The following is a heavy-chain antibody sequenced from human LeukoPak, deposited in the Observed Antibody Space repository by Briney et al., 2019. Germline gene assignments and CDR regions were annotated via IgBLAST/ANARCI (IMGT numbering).Heavy chain of an antibody. V-gene: IGHV3-48*02. Sequence: GGSLRLSCAASGFTFSSYSMNWVRQAPGKGLEWISYISTSGSSIYHADSVKGRFTISRDNAKKSLYLQMDSLRDEGTAVYYCAREDPSECGSIDYWGQGTLVTVSS. D-gene: IGHD2-21*01. CDR3: AREDPSECGSIDY. CDR1: GFTFSSYS. CDR2: ISTSGSSI. J-gene: IGHJ4*02.